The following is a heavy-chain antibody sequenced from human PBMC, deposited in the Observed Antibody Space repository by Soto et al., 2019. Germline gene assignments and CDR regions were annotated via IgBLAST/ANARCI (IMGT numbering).Heavy chain of an antibody. D-gene: IGHD3-3*01. CDR1: GVTFSSYA. CDR3: ARGSPLFGVVIHYYYYGMDV. CDR2: IIPIFGTA. Sequence: ASVKVSCKGSGVTFSSYAISWLRQAPGQGLEWMGGIIPIFGTANYAQKFQGRVTITADKSTSTAYMELGSLRSEDTAVYYCARGSPLFGVVIHYYYYGMDVWGQGTTVTSP. V-gene: IGHV1-69*06. J-gene: IGHJ6*02.